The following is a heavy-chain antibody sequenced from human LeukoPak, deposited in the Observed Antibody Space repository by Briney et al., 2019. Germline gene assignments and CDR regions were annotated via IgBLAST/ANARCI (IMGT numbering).Heavy chain of an antibody. V-gene: IGHV3-74*01. CDR3: ARGSDCSGGSCYSYWYFDL. CDR1: AFTFSSYW. CDR2: INSDGSST. J-gene: IGHJ2*01. Sequence: GGSLRLSCAASAFTFSSYWMHWVRQAPGKGLVWVSRINSDGSSTSYADSVKGRFTISRDNAKNTLYLQMNSLRAEDTAMYYCARGSDCSGGSCYSYWYFDLWGRGTLVTVST. D-gene: IGHD2-15*01.